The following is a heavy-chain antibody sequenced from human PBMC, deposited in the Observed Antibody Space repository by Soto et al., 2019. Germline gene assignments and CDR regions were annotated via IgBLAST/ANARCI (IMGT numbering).Heavy chain of an antibody. CDR3: AKTPFQQLLLSWFDP. J-gene: IGHJ5*02. D-gene: IGHD2-2*01. Sequence: VGSLRVSCAASGVTFSGYGMHWVRQAPGKGLEWVAVISYDGSNKYYADSVKGRFTISRDNSKNTLYLQMNSLRAEDTAVYYCAKTPFQQLLLSWFDPWGQGTLVTVSS. V-gene: IGHV3-30*18. CDR2: ISYDGSNK. CDR1: GVTFSGYG.